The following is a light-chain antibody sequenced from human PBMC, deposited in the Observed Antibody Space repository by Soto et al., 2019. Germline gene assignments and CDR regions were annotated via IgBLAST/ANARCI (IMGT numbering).Light chain of an antibody. V-gene: IGKV3-20*01. Sequence: EIVLTQSPGTLSLSPGERATLSCRASQTIGSTYLAWYQQNPGQAPRLLIYGASSRATGIPDRFSGSGSGTDFSLTISRLEPEDFAVYCCHLYGSSPQTFGEGTKVEIK. CDR3: HLYGSSPQT. CDR1: QTIGSTY. CDR2: GAS. J-gene: IGKJ1*01.